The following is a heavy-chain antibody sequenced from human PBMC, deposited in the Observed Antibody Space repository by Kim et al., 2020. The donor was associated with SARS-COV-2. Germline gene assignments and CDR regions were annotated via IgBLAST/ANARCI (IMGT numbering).Heavy chain of an antibody. CDR3: AKVDRGVIIRPFDY. D-gene: IGHD3-10*01. V-gene: IGHV3-23*01. Sequence: ADSGKGRFTISRDNSKNTLYLQMNSLRAEDTAVYYCAKVDRGVIIRPFDYWGQGTLVTVSS. J-gene: IGHJ4*02.